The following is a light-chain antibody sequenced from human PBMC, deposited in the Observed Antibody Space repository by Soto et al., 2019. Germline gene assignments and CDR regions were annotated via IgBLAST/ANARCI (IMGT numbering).Light chain of an antibody. Sequence: NKLTQSPSSVSASVGDRVTMTCRASQGISNYLAWYLQKPGKAPKLLISGASTLQSGVPSRFSGSGSGTEFTLTVSSLQPEDFATYYCQQLNAYPHSFGGGTKVDI. CDR1: QGISNY. CDR2: GAS. J-gene: IGKJ4*01. CDR3: QQLNAYPHS. V-gene: IGKV1-9*01.